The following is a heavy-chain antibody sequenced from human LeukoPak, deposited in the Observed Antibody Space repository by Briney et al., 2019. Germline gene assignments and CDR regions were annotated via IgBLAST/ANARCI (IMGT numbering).Heavy chain of an antibody. CDR2: MYYSGST. V-gene: IGHV4-39*01. D-gene: IGHD3-22*01. J-gene: IGHJ4*02. CDR1: GGSISSSSYY. CDR3: ARIPGFSGYLGIDY. Sequence: SETLSLTCTVSGGSISSSSYYWGWIRQPPGKGLEWIGSMYYSGSTYYNPSLKSRLTMSVDTSKNQLSLKLSSVTAADTAVYYCARIPGFSGYLGIDYWGQGTLVTVSS.